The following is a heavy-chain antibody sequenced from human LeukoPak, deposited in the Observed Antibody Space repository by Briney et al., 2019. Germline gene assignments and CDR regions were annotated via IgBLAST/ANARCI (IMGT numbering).Heavy chain of an antibody. J-gene: IGHJ4*02. CDR1: GFTFSSNA. Sequence: PGGSLRLSCAASGFTFSSNAMSWVRQAPGKGLEWVSVITGNGGRTYYADSVKGRFTISRDNSKNTLSLQMNSLRADDTAVYYCAKDAVAPGSRGDYFDYWGQGTLVTVSS. D-gene: IGHD3-10*01. CDR3: AKDAVAPGSRGDYFDY. V-gene: IGHV3-23*01. CDR2: ITGNGGRT.